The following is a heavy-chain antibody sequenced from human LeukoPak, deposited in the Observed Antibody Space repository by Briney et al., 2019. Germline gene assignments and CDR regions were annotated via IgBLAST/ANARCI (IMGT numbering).Heavy chain of an antibody. J-gene: IGHJ5*02. D-gene: IGHD4-23*01. CDR3: ANDYGGNSGGWFDP. CDR1: GYTFTGYY. V-gene: IGHV1-2*02. Sequence: GASVKVSCKASGYTFTGYYMHWMRQAPGQGLEWMGWINPNSGGTNYAQKFQGRVTMTRDTSISTAYMELSRLRSDDTAVYYCANDYGGNSGGWFDPWGQGTLVTVSS. CDR2: INPNSGGT.